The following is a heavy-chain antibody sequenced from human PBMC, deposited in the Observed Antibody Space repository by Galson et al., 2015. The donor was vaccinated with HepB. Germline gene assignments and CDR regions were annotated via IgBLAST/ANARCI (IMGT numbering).Heavy chain of an antibody. CDR3: AREGIGQRSGKCLGY. D-gene: IGHD5/OR15-5a*01. J-gene: IGHJ4*02. Sequence: SVKVSCKASGYTFTSYYMHWVRQAPGQGLEWMGIINPSGGSTSYAQKFQGRVTMTRDTSTSTVYMELSSLRSEDTAVYYCAREGIGQRSGKCLGYWGQGTLVTVSS. V-gene: IGHV1-46*03. CDR1: GYTFTSYY. CDR2: INPSGGST.